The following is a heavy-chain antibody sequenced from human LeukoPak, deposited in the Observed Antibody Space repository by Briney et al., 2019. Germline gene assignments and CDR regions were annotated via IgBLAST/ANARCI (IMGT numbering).Heavy chain of an antibody. V-gene: IGHV3-13*01. CDR2: IGNAADT. CDR3: AGGRGQIINY. J-gene: IGHJ4*02. D-gene: IGHD3-10*01. CDR1: GFTFDRYD. Sequence: GGSLRLSCAASGFTFDRYDMHWVRQPTGKGLEWVSAIGNAADTYYAGSVKGRFTISRENARNSLYLQMNTLRAGDTAVYFCAGGRGQIINYWGQGTLVTLSS.